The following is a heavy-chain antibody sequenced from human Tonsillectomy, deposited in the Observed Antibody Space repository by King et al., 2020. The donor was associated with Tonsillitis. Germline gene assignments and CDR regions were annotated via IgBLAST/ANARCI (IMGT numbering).Heavy chain of an antibody. CDR2: IRSKANSYAT. V-gene: IGHV3-73*02. Sequence: VQLVESGGGLVQPGGSLKLSCAASGFTFSGSAMHWVRQASGKGLEWVGRIRSKANSYATAYAASVKGRFIIYRDDSKKTMYLRMSSLKTEDTDVYYCIRFAAPEYGDYGDYWGQGTLVTVSS. CDR3: IRFAAPEYGDYGDY. D-gene: IGHD4-17*01. CDR1: GFTFSGSA. J-gene: IGHJ4*02.